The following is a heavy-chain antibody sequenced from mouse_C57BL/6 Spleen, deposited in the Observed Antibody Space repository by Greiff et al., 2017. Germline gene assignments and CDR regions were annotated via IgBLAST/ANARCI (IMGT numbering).Heavy chain of an antibody. CDR3: ACCGTLYYMDD. CDR2: IYPGGGDT. CDR1: GYAFSSYC. V-gene: IGHV1-80*01. J-gene: IGHJ4*01. D-gene: IGHD1-1*01. Sequence: QVQLQQSGAELVKPGASVKITCKASGYAFSSYCMNWVKQRPGKGLEWIGRIYPGGGDTNYNGKFKGKATLTADKSSNTAYLQLSSLTSEDSVVYFCACCGTLYYMDDWGQGTTVTVSS.